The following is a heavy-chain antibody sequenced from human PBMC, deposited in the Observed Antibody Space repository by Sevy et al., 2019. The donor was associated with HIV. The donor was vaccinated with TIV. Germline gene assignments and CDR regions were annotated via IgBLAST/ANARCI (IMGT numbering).Heavy chain of an antibody. J-gene: IGHJ4*02. CDR1: GFTFSKYS. CDR3: AREGCSKPHDY. D-gene: IGHD2-2*01. V-gene: IGHV3-23*01. CDR2: LSFACGRI. Sequence: GGCLRLSCVASGFTFSKYSMSWVRQTPGKGLEWVSTLSFACGRINYADSVKGRFTMSRDDSRNTFYLQMDSLRAEDTAIYYRAREGCSKPHDYWGQGTLVTVSS.